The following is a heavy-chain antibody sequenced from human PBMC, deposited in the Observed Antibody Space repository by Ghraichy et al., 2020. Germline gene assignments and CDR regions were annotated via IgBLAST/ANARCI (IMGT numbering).Heavy chain of an antibody. V-gene: IGHV4-4*07. CDR1: GGSISSYY. Sequence: SETLSLTCTVSGGSISSYYWSWIRQPAGKGLEWIGRIYTSGSTNYNPSLKSRVTMSVDTSKNQFSLKLSSVTAADTVVYYCASTSGWSAAGWFDPWGQGTLVTVSS. J-gene: IGHJ5*02. D-gene: IGHD6-19*01. CDR2: IYTSGST. CDR3: ASTSGWSAAGWFDP.